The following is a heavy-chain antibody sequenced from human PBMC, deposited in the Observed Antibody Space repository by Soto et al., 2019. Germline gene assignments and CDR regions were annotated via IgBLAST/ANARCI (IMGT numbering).Heavy chain of an antibody. CDR1: GYTFTSYA. J-gene: IGHJ5*02. Sequence: GASVKVSCKASGYTFTSYAMHWVRQAPGQRLEWMGWINAGNGNTKYSQKFQGRVTITRDTSASTAYMELSSLRSEDTAVYYCARAPLGFWSGPNRFDPWGQGTLVTVSS. CDR2: INAGNGNT. V-gene: IGHV1-3*01. D-gene: IGHD3-3*01. CDR3: ARAPLGFWSGPNRFDP.